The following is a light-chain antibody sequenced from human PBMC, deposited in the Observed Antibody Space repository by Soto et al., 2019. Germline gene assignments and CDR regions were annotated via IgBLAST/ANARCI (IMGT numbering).Light chain of an antibody. CDR2: AAS. V-gene: IGKV1-39*01. CDR3: QQTYSTFPIT. CDR1: QSISRY. Sequence: DIQMTQSPSSLSASVGDRVTITCRASQSISRYLNWYQQKPGKAPKLLIYAASSSQSGVRSRFSGRGSGSDFTLTISSLQPEDFATYYCQQTYSTFPITFGQGTRLEIK. J-gene: IGKJ5*01.